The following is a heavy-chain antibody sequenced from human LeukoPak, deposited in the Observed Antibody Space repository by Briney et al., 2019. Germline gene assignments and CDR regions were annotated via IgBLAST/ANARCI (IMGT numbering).Heavy chain of an antibody. CDR1: GYTFTSYY. CDR3: ARTRTAMGTSFDY. V-gene: IGHV1-46*01. Sequence: ASVKVSCKASGYTFTSYYMHWLRQAPGQGLEWMGIINPSGGSTSNAPKFQGRVTMTSDTSTSTVYMELSSLTSEDTAVYYCARTRTAMGTSFDYWGQGTLVTVSS. J-gene: IGHJ4*02. D-gene: IGHD5-18*01. CDR2: INPSGGST.